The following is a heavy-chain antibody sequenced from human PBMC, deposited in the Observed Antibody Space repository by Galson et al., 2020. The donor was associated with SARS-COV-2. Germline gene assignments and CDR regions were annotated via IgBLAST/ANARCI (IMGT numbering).Heavy chain of an antibody. CDR3: AKDNSSSWYDDYFDY. J-gene: IGHJ4*02. V-gene: IGHV3-33*06. D-gene: IGHD6-13*01. Sequence: GESLKISCAASGFTFSSYGMNWVRQAPGKGLEWVAVIWYDGSNKYYADSVKGRFTISRDNSKNTLYLQMNSLRAEDTAVYYCAKDNSSSWYDDYFDYWGQGTLVTVSS. CDR1: GFTFSSYG. CDR2: IWYDGSNK.